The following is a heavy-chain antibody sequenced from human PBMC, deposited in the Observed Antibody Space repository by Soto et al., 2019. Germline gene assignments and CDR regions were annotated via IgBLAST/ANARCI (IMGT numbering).Heavy chain of an antibody. CDR1: GYTLTELS. CDR2: FDPEDGET. J-gene: IGHJ5*02. Sequence: ASVKVSCKVSGYTLTELSMHWVGQAPGKGLEWMGGFDPEDGETIYAQKFQGRVTMTEDTSTDTAYMELSSLRSGDTAVYYCATSETRGLRLSHVGRVVVADTWFDPWG. CDR3: ATSETRGLRLSHVGRVVVADTWFDP. D-gene: IGHD2-15*01. V-gene: IGHV1-24*01.